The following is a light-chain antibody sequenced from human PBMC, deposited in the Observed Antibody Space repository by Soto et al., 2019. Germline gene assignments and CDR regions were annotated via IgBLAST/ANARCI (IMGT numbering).Light chain of an antibody. Sequence: EVVLTQSPGTLSLSPGERAILSCRTSQSISTTHLAWYQHKPGQAPRLLMSRTSRRAAGIPDRFSGSGSGTEFTLTISSLQSEDFAVYYCQQYNNWRVTFGGGTKVDIK. V-gene: IGKV3D-15*01. CDR1: QSISTT. J-gene: IGKJ4*01. CDR2: RTS. CDR3: QQYNNWRVT.